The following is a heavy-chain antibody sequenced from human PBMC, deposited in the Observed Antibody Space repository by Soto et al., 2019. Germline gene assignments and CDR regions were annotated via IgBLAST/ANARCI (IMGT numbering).Heavy chain of an antibody. CDR1: GLTVSGKYY. D-gene: IGHD4-17*01. Sequence: DVQLVESGGGLIQPGGSLRLSCAAFGLTVSGKYYMAWVRQAPVKGLEWLSALYDLDGIYYADSVKGRFTTSGDSSKNIVYLQMDDLRPADTAVYYCASWHLREHAYDVWGQGTTVTVSS. V-gene: IGHV3-53*01. J-gene: IGHJ3*01. CDR2: LYDLDGI. CDR3: ASWHLREHAYDV.